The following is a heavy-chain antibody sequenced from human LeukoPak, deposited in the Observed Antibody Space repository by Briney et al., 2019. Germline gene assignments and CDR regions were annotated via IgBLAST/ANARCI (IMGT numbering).Heavy chain of an antibody. V-gene: IGHV1-24*01. Sequence: ASVKVSCKVSGYTLTELSMHWVRQAPGKGLEWMGGFDPEDGETIYAQKFQGRVTMTEDTSTDTAYMELSSLRSEDTAVYYCATDLYYYDRGPNSSWGQGTLVTVSS. D-gene: IGHD3-22*01. CDR3: ATDLYYYDRGPNSS. J-gene: IGHJ4*02. CDR2: FDPEDGET. CDR1: GYTLTELS.